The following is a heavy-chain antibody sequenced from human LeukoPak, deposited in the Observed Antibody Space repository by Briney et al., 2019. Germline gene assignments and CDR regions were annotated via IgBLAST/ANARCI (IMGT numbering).Heavy chain of an antibody. CDR1: GFTFSSYS. D-gene: IGHD3-22*01. CDR3: ARDKKKGNDSSGYYPGDY. V-gene: IGHV3-48*04. Sequence: GGSLRLSCAASGFTFSSYSMNWVRQAPGKGLEWVSYISSSSSTIYYADSVKGRFTISRDNAKNSLYLQMNSLRAEDTAVYYCARDKKKGNDSSGYYPGDYWGQGTLVTVSS. CDR2: ISSSSSTI. J-gene: IGHJ4*02.